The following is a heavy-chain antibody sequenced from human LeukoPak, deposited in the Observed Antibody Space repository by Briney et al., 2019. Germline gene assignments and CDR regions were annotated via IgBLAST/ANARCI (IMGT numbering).Heavy chain of an antibody. CDR2: ISAYNGNT. V-gene: IGHV1-18*01. CDR1: GYTFTSYG. D-gene: IGHD6-13*01. CDR3: ARSSIIAAAGPYYFDY. Sequence: ASVKVSCKASGYTFTSYGISWVRQAPGQGLEWMGWISAYNGNTNYAQKLQGRVTMTTDKSTSIADMELSSLRSEDTAVYYCARSSIIAAAGPYYFDYWGQGTLVTVSS. J-gene: IGHJ4*02.